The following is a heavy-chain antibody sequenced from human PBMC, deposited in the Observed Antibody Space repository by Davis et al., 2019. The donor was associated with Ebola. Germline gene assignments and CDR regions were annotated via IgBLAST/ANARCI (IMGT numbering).Heavy chain of an antibody. CDR3: ASAPYYYYGMDV. Sequence: KVSCKGSGYSFTSYWISWVRQMPGKGLEWMGRIDPSDSYTNYSPSFQGQVTISADKSISTAYLQWSSLKASDTAMYYCASAPYYYYGMDVWGQGTTVTVSS. V-gene: IGHV5-10-1*04. CDR2: IDPSDSYT. CDR1: GYSFTSYW. J-gene: IGHJ6*02.